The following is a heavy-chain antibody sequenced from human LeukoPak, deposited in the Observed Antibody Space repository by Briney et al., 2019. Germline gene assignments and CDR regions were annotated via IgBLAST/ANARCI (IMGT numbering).Heavy chain of an antibody. D-gene: IGHD3-22*01. CDR1: GFTFSSYS. CDR2: ISSSSSYI. V-gene: IGHV3-21*01. J-gene: IGHJ4*02. Sequence: GGSLRLSCAASGFTFSSYSMNWVRQAPGKGLEWVSSISSSSSYIYYAGSVKGRFTISRDNAKNSLYLQMNSLRAEDTAVYYCARDRGYDSSGYYGYWGQGTLVTVSS. CDR3: ARDRGYDSSGYYGY.